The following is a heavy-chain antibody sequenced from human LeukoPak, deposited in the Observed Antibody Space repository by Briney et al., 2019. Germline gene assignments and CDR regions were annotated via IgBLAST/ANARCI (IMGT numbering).Heavy chain of an antibody. V-gene: IGHV4-61*02. CDR3: AREDKGQIYFDY. CDR2: IYTSGST. CDR1: GGSISSGSYY. D-gene: IGHD2-15*01. Sequence: SETLSLTCTVSGGSISSGSYYWSWIRQPAGKGLEWIGRIYTSGSTNYNPSLKSRVTISVDTSKNQFSLKLSSVTAADTAVYYCAREDKGQIYFDYWGQGTLVTVSS. J-gene: IGHJ4*02.